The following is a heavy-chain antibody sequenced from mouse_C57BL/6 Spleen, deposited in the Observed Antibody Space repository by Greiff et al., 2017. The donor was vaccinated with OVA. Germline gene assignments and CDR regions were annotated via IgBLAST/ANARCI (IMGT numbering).Heavy chain of an antibody. D-gene: IGHD1-1*01. V-gene: IGHV1-39*01. CDR2: INPNYGTT. CDR3: AGYYGSSFYFDY. CDR1: GYSFTDYN. J-gene: IGHJ2*01. Sequence: EVKLMESGPELVKPGASVKISCMASGYSFTDYNMNWVKQSNGKSLEWIGVINPNYGTTSYNQKFKGKATLTVDQSSSTAYMQLNSLTSEDSAVYYCAGYYGSSFYFDYWGQGTTLTVSS.